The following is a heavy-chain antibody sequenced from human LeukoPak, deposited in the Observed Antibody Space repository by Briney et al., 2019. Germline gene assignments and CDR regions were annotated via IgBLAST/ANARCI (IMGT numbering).Heavy chain of an antibody. CDR1: GFTFSSYG. V-gene: IGHV3-30*02. CDR3: PKDQGRYSSSWSPLDY. D-gene: IGHD6-13*01. Sequence: GGSLRLSCAASGFTFSSYGMHWVRQAPGKGLEWVAFIRYDGSNKYYADSVKGRFTISRDNSKNTLYLQMNSLRAEDTAVYYCPKDQGRYSSSWSPLDYWGQGTPVTVSS. CDR2: IRYDGSNK. J-gene: IGHJ4*01.